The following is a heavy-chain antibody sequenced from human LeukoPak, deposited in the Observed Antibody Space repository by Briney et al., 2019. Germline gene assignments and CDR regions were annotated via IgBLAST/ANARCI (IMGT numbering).Heavy chain of an antibody. CDR1: GGSISSSSYY. CDR3: ARGPRVGYNWNGNAFDI. Sequence: SETLSLTCTVSGGSISSSSYYWGWIRQPPGKGLEWIGSIYYSGSTYYNPSLKSRVTISVDTSKNQFSLKLSSVTAADTAVYYCARGPRVGYNWNGNAFDIWGQGTMVTVSS. J-gene: IGHJ3*02. D-gene: IGHD1-1*01. CDR2: IYYSGST. V-gene: IGHV4-39*01.